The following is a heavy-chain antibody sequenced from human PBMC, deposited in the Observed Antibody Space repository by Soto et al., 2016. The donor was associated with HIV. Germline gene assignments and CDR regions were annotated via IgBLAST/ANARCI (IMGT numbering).Heavy chain of an antibody. J-gene: IGHJ6*03. Sequence: EVQLVESGGGLVQPGGSLRLSCAASGFSFRSFGFHWVRQAPGKGLEHVASISTTGGNTYYADSLKARFTISRDNSNNTLYLQMNSLTVGDMAVYFCARGVERHFYMDVWGKGTNGHRLV. V-gene: IGHV3-64*07. D-gene: IGHD3-10*01. CDR1: GFSFRSFG. CDR2: ISTTGGNT. CDR3: ARGVERHFYMDV.